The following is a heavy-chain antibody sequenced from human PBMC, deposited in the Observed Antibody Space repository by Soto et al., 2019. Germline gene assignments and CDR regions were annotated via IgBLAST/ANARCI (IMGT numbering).Heavy chain of an antibody. J-gene: IGHJ3*02. CDR2: FDPEDGET. CDR1: GYTLTELS. V-gene: IGHV1-24*01. D-gene: IGHD1-1*01. Sequence: ASVKVSCKVSGYTLTELSMHWVRQAPGKGLEWMGGFDPEDGETIYAQKFQGRVTMTEDTSTDTAYMELSSLRSEDTAVYYCATAAVGVGGTLNAFDIWGQGTMVTVSS. CDR3: ATAAVGVGGTLNAFDI.